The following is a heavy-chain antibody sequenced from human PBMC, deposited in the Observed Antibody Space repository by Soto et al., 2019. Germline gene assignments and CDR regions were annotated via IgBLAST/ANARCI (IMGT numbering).Heavy chain of an antibody. V-gene: IGHV1-2*04. Sequence: ASVKVSCKASRYTFTDSYIHWVRQAPGKGLEWMGWISPTSGATKYAQKFQGWVTVTRDTSTSTVYLDVSRLKSDGSAVYYCARELYDNGPSGLDVWGQGTTVTVSS. J-gene: IGHJ6*02. CDR3: ARELYDNGPSGLDV. CDR1: RYTFTDSY. D-gene: IGHD3-22*01. CDR2: ISPTSGAT.